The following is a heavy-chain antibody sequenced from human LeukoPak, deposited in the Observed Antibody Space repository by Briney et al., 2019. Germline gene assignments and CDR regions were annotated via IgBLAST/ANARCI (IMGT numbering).Heavy chain of an antibody. Sequence: GGSLRLSCAASGFTFDGYAMHWVRQAPGKGLEWVSPISGDGGSIYYADSVKGRFTISRDNSKNLLFLQMNGLRAEDTALYYCARGRSITLLRGVAMSDGLDIWGQGAMVAVSS. CDR1: GFTFDGYA. V-gene: IGHV3-43*02. D-gene: IGHD3-10*01. CDR3: ARGRSITLLRGVAMSDGLDI. J-gene: IGHJ3*02. CDR2: ISGDGGSI.